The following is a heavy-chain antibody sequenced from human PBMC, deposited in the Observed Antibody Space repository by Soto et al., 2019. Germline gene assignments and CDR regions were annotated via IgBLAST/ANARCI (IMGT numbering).Heavy chain of an antibody. Sequence: ASVKVSCKVSGYTLTELSMHWVRQAPGKGLEWMGGFDPEDGETIYAQKFQGRVTMTEDTSTDTAYMELSSLRSEDTAVYYCAILGYCSSTSCYPLDYWGQGTLVTVSS. J-gene: IGHJ4*02. V-gene: IGHV1-24*01. CDR2: FDPEDGET. D-gene: IGHD2-2*01. CDR3: AILGYCSSTSCYPLDY. CDR1: GYTLTELS.